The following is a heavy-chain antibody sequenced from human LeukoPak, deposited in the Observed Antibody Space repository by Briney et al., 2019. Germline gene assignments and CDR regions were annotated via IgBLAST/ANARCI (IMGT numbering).Heavy chain of an antibody. Sequence: QPGRSLRLSCAASGFIFSSHGFHWVRQAPGKGLEWVAVIYYDGSKKYYGDSVKGRFTISRDDSKKTLFLEMNSLRAEDTAVYYCARDDCSGASCLGYWGQGTLVTLSS. V-gene: IGHV3-33*01. CDR1: GFIFSSHG. J-gene: IGHJ4*02. CDR2: IYYDGSKK. CDR3: ARDDCSGASCLGY. D-gene: IGHD2-2*01.